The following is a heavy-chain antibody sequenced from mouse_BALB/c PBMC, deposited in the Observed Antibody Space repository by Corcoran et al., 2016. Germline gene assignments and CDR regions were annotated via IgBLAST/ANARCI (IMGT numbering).Heavy chain of an antibody. V-gene: IGHV9-3-1*01. CDR3: ARGMHYRYDGPFDY. CDR2: INTYTGEP. D-gene: IGHD2-14*01. CDR1: GYTFTNYG. Sequence: QIQLVQSGPELKKPGETVKISCKASGYTFTNYGMNWVKQAPGKGLKWMGWINTYTGEPTYADDFKGRFAFSLETSASTAYLQINNLKNEDTATYFCARGMHYRYDGPFDYWGQGTTLTVSS. J-gene: IGHJ2*01.